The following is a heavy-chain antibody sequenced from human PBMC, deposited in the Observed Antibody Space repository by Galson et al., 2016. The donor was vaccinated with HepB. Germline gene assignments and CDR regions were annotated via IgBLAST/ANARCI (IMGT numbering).Heavy chain of an antibody. CDR3: ARDSRHSTFGVLIQGLFQHMDV. Sequence: SLRLSCAVSGFRFNNYAMSWVRQAPGKGLQWVSGISGSGGRTDYADFVKGRFTISRDNSKNTLFLQMNNLRAEDTAVYYCARDSRHSTFGVLIQGLFQHMDVWGKGTSVIVS. V-gene: IGHV3-23*01. D-gene: IGHD3-3*01. CDR2: ISGSGGRT. J-gene: IGHJ6*03. CDR1: GFRFNNYA.